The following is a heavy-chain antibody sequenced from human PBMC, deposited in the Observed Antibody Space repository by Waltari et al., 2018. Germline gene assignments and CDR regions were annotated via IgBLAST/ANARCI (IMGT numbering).Heavy chain of an antibody. CDR2: INHSGST. V-gene: IGHV4-34*01. Sequence: QVQLQQWGAGLLKPSETLSLTCAVYGGSFSGYYWSWIRQPPGKGLEWIGEINHSGSTNYNPSLKSRVTISVDTSKNQFSLKLSSVTAADTAVYYCARKAGSDKYYYYYMDVWGKGTTVTVSS. D-gene: IGHD3-10*01. CDR1: GGSFSGYY. J-gene: IGHJ6*03. CDR3: ARKAGSDKYYYYYMDV.